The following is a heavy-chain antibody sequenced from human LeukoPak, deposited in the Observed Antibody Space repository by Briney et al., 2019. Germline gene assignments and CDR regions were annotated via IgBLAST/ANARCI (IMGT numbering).Heavy chain of an antibody. D-gene: IGHD6-13*01. CDR1: GFTFSSYS. V-gene: IGHV3-48*01. J-gene: IGHJ4*02. Sequence: GGSLRLACAASGFTFSSYSMNWVRQAPGKGLEWVSYISSRSATIYYADSVKGRFTISRDNAKNSLYLQMNSLRAEDTAVYYCARDPLSSSSFDLWGQGTLVTVSS. CDR3: ARDPLSSSSFDL. CDR2: ISSRSATI.